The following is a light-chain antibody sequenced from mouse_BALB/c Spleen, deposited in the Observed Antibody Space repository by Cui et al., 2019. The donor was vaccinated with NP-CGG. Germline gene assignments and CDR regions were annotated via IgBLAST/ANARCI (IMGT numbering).Light chain of an antibody. J-gene: IGLJ1*01. V-gene: IGLV1*01. Sequence: QAVVTHESALTTSPGETVTLTCHSSTGAVTTSNYANWVQEKPDHLFTGLIGGTINRTPGVPARFSGSLIGDKAALTITGAQTEDEATYFCALWYSNHWVFGGGTKLTVL. CDR1: TGAVTTSNY. CDR2: GTI. CDR3: ALWYSNHWV.